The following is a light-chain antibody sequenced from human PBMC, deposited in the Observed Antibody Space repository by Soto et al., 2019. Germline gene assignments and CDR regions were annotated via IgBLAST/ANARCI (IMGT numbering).Light chain of an antibody. CDR2: GAS. J-gene: IGKJ1*01. V-gene: IGKV3-15*01. CDR3: QQYNDWPPT. CDR1: QTISTN. Sequence: EIVMTQSPATLSVSPGERATLSCGASQTISTNLAWYQQKPGQAPSLLIYGASTRATGIPARFSGSGSGTEFTLSIGSLQSEDFAVYYCQQYNDWPPTFGQGTMVDI.